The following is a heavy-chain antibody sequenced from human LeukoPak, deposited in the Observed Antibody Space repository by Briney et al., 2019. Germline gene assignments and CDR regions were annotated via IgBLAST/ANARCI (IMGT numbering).Heavy chain of an antibody. Sequence: SETLSLTCAVYGGSFSGYYWSWIRQPPGKGLEWIGEINHSGSTNYNPSLKSRVTISVDASKNQFSVKLSSVTAADTAVYYCARGRDTAMVSPFGYWGQGTLVTVSS. V-gene: IGHV4-34*01. J-gene: IGHJ4*02. CDR3: ARGRDTAMVSPFGY. D-gene: IGHD5-18*01. CDR2: INHSGST. CDR1: GGSFSGYY.